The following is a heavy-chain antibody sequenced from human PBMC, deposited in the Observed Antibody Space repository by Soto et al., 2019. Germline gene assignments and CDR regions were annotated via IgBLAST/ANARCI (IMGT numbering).Heavy chain of an antibody. CDR1: GGSISSSSYY. J-gene: IGHJ5*02. V-gene: IGHV4-39*01. D-gene: IGHD6-19*01. CDR3: AGKYSSGWSNWFDP. Sequence: PSETLSPTCTVSGGSISSSSYYWGWIRQPPGKGLEWIGSIYYSGSTYYNPSLKSRVTISVDTSKNQFSLKLSSVTAADTAVYYCAGKYSSGWSNWFDPWGQGTLVTVSS. CDR2: IYYSGST.